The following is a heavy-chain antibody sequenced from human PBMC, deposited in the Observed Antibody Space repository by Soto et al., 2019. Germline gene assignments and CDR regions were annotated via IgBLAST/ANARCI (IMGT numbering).Heavy chain of an antibody. CDR1: SYTFTTYG. J-gene: IGHJ4*02. CDR3: ARGPTDYYDNSGNYFLDY. D-gene: IGHD3-22*01. V-gene: IGHV1-18*01. Sequence: QVQLVQSGAEVKKPGASVKVSCKASSYTFTTYGMSWVRQAPGQGLDWMGWISTYNGNTKYAERLQGRVTMTTDTTTSTAYMELRSLRSDDSAVYYCARGPTDYYDNSGNYFLDYWGQGTLVTVSS. CDR2: ISTYNGNT.